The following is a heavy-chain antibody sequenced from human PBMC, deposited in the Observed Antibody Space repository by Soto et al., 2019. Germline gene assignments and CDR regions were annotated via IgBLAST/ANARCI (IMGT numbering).Heavy chain of an antibody. D-gene: IGHD6-19*01. Sequence: EVQLLESGGDLVQPGGSLRLSCAASGFTFSSYAMSWVRQAPGKGLEWVSTISGNGVTTYYADSVKGRFTISRDNSKDTLYLQMNSLRVADTAIFFCAKMYTSGWYYEDYWGQGTLVTVSS. V-gene: IGHV3-23*01. CDR2: ISGNGVTT. CDR1: GFTFSSYA. J-gene: IGHJ4*02. CDR3: AKMYTSGWYYEDY.